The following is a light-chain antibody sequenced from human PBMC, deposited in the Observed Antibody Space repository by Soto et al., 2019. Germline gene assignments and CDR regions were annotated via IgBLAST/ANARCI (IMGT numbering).Light chain of an antibody. CDR3: GTWDSSLSAGV. CDR2: DND. J-gene: IGLJ3*02. Sequence: QSVLTQPPSVSAAPGQKVTISCSGSSFNIEKNHVSWYQQRPGTAPRLLIYDNDKRPSGIPDRFSGSKSGTSATLAITGLQTGDEADYYCGTWDSSLSAGVFGGGTQLTVL. V-gene: IGLV1-51*01. CDR1: SFNIEKNH.